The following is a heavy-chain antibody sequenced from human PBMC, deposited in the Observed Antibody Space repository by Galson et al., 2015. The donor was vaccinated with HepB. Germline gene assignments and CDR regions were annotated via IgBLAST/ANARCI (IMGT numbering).Heavy chain of an antibody. CDR1: GSTFSSYA. CDR2: ISYDGSNK. J-gene: IGHJ3*02. CDR3: ARGDHDAFDI. Sequence: SLRLSCAASGSTFSSYAMHWVRQAPGKGLEWVAVISYDGSNKYYADSVKGRFTISRDNSKNTLYLQMNSLRAEDTAVYYCARGDHDAFDIWGQGTMVTVSS. V-gene: IGHV3-30-3*01.